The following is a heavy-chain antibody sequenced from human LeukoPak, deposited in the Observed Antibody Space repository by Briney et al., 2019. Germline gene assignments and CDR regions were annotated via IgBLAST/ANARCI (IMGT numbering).Heavy chain of an antibody. Sequence: KSSETLSLTCTVSGGSISNWGWIRQPPGKGLEWIGSIYYSGTTYYNPSLKSRVTISADTSKNQFSLELSSVTAADTAVYYCARYCTSTSCFLKHVFDSWGQGTLVTVSS. D-gene: IGHD2-2*01. CDR3: ARYCTSTSCFLKHVFDS. V-gene: IGHV4-39*01. J-gene: IGHJ4*02. CDR1: GGSISN. CDR2: IYYSGTT.